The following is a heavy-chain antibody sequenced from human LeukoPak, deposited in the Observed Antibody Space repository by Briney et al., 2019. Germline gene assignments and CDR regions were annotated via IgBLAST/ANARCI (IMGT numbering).Heavy chain of an antibody. CDR2: IDSGGTNK. CDR3: ARGGSLHGFDI. Sequence: GGSLRLSCAASGFTFSSYWIHWVRQAPGKGLVWVSRIDSGGTNKIYADSVKGRFTVSRDNAKNTLYLQMNSLRAEDTAVYYCARGGSLHGFDIWGQGTVVTVSS. V-gene: IGHV3-74*01. J-gene: IGHJ3*02. CDR1: GFTFSSYW. D-gene: IGHD5-12*01.